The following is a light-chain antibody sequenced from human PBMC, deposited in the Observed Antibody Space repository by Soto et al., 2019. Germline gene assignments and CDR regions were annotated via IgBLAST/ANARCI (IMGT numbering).Light chain of an antibody. CDR3: KQYSSYWK. V-gene: IGKV1-5*01. CDR2: DAS. CDR1: ESIDNW. J-gene: IGKJ1*01. Sequence: DIQMTHSPSTLSASVLYTVTITFRSSESIDNWLGWYQQKPGKAPKLLIYDASNLESGVPSRFSGSGSGREFTLTISSLQPDDFATYYCKQYSSYWKFGQGTKVDIK.